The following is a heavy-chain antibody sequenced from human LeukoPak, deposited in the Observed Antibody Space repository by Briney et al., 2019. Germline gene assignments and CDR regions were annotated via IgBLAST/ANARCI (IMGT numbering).Heavy chain of an antibody. D-gene: IGHD5-12*01. Sequence: ASVKVSCTASGYTFTSFGFSWVRQAPGQGLEWMGWISTYNGDTKYVQNFQDRLTMTTDTSASTAYMELRNLRSDDTAVYYCARVRRYSGYNYFDAFDNLGQGTMVTVSS. J-gene: IGHJ3*02. CDR3: ARVRRYSGYNYFDAFDN. CDR2: ISTYNGDT. V-gene: IGHV1-18*01. CDR1: GYTFTSFG.